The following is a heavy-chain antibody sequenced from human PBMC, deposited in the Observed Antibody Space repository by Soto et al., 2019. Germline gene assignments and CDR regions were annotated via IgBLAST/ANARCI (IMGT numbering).Heavy chain of an antibody. CDR2: VSGSGGST. CDR1: GFTFSTYA. D-gene: IGHD3-3*01. CDR3: AKGWSDYFDS. Sequence: PGGSLRLSCAASGFTFSTYAMSWVRQAPGKGLEWVSAVSGSGGSTYYADSVKGRFTISRDNSKNTLYLQMSSLRAEDTALYYCAKGWSDYFDSWGQGTLVTVSS. V-gene: IGHV3-23*01. J-gene: IGHJ4*02.